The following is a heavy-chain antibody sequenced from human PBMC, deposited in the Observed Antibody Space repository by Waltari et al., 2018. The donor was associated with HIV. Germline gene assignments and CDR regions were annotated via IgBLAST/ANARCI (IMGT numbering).Heavy chain of an antibody. CDR3: VKEGGYCSGGRCYYYGMDV. D-gene: IGHD2-15*01. J-gene: IGHJ6*02. CDR1: GFHFIGYA. V-gene: IGHV3-64D*06. CDR2: ISNNGHST. Sequence: EVQLVESGGGLVHPGGSLRLSGSASGFHFIGYAMHWVRAAPGKGLEYVSAISNNGHSTYYADSVKGRITISRDNSKNTLNLQMSSLRAEDTAVYYCVKEGGYCSGGRCYYYGMDVWGQGTTVTVSS.